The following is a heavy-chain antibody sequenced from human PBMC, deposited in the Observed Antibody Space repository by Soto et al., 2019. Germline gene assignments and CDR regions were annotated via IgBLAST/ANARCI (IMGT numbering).Heavy chain of an antibody. D-gene: IGHD3-9*01. J-gene: IGHJ3*02. CDR3: AAPRYDILTGYCPYAI. Sequence: SVKVSCKASGFTFASSAMQWVRQARGQRLEWIGWIVVGSGNTNYAQKFQERVSITRDMSTSTAYMELSSLRSEDTAVYYCAAPRYDILTGYCPYAIWGQGTMVTVSS. CDR2: IVVGSGNT. CDR1: GFTFASSA. V-gene: IGHV1-58*02.